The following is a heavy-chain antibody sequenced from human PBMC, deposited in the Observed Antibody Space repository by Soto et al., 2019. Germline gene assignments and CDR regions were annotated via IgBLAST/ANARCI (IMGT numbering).Heavy chain of an antibody. CDR3: AKRYYSSRCYGVGEY. CDR2: ISGSGGST. Sequence: EVQLLESGGGLVQPGGSLRLSCAASGFTFSSYAMSWFRQSPGKGLEWVSAISGSGGSTYYADSVKGRFTIAIDNSKNKLYLQRNRLCDDETAVYYCAKRYYSSRCYGVGEYWGQGTLVTGCS. D-gene: IGHD6-13*01. V-gene: IGHV3-23*01. J-gene: IGHJ4*02. CDR1: GFTFSSYA.